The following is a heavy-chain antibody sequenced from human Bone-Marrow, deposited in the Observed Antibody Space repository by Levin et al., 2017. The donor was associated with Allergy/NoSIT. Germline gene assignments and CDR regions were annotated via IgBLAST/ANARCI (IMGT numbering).Heavy chain of an antibody. D-gene: IGHD2-15*01. CDR3: ARGTFGGYINY. Sequence: SQTLSLTCAVYGGSFRDSYWTWIRQPPGKGLEWIGEVNYSGTTNYSPSLRSRLTISRDTSKNQFSLKLTSVTTADTALYFCARGTFGGYINYWGQGALVSVSS. V-gene: IGHV4-34*01. CDR2: VNYSGTT. CDR1: GGSFRDSY. J-gene: IGHJ4*02.